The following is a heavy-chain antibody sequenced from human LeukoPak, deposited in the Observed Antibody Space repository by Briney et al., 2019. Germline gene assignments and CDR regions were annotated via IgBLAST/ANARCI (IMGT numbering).Heavy chain of an antibody. V-gene: IGHV3-30-3*01. CDR3: ARDLTGRFDY. J-gene: IGHJ4*02. CDR1: GFTFSSYA. Sequence: GGSLRLSCASFGFTFSSYAMHWVRQAPGKGLEWVAVISYDGSNKYYADSVKGRFTISRDNSKNTLYLQMNSLRAEDTAVYYCARDLTGRFDYWGQGTLVTVSS. CDR2: ISYDGSNK. D-gene: IGHD3-9*01.